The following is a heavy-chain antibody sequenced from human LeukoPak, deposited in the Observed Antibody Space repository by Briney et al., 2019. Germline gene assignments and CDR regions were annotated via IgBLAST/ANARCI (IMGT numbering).Heavy chain of an antibody. CDR3: ARVPVVVVVAAKGYFQH. CDR1: GDSISSYY. D-gene: IGHD2-15*01. J-gene: IGHJ1*01. Sequence: SETLSLTCTVSGDSISSYYWSWIRQPPGKGLEWIGSIYYSGSTYYNPSLKSRVTISVDTSKNQFSLKLSSVTAADTAVYYCARVPVVVVVAAKGYFQHWGQGTLVTVSS. V-gene: IGHV4-39*07. CDR2: IYYSGST.